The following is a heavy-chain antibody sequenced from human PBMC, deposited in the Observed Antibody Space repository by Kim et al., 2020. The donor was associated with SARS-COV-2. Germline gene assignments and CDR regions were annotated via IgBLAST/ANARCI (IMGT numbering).Heavy chain of an antibody. CDR2: IIPIFGTA. J-gene: IGHJ4*02. Sequence: SVKVSCKASGGTFSSYAISWVRQAPGQGLEWMGGIIPIFGTANYAQKFQGRVTITADESTSTAYMELSSLRSEDTAVYYCARAPLSVIAARPLDYWGQGTLVTVSS. CDR3: ARAPLSVIAARPLDY. V-gene: IGHV1-69*13. CDR1: GGTFSSYA. D-gene: IGHD6-6*01.